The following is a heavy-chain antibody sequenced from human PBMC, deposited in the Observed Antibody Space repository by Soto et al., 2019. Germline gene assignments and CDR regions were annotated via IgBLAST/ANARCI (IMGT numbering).Heavy chain of an antibody. CDR3: AKMRGGHLQNLFHV. CDR1: GFTFSDFS. Sequence: PGGSLRLSCAASGFTFSDFSMSWVRKAPGKGLEWVSTFTAAGTNTFYADSVKGRFTISRDNSKSTLYLNVNSLRVDDTAVYYCAKMRGGHLQNLFHVWGHGILIPLCS. J-gene: IGHJ2*01. CDR2: FTAAGTNT. V-gene: IGHV3-23*01. D-gene: IGHD3-16*01.